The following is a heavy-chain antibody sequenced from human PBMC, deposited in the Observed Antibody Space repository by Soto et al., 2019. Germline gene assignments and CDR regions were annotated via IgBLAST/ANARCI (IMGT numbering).Heavy chain of an antibody. Sequence: SSETLSLTCTVSGGSISSSSYYWGWIRQPPGKGLEWIGSIYYSGSTYYNPSLKSRVTISVDTSKNQFSLKLSSVTAADTAVYYCARQDQLLLYFDYWGQGTLVTVSS. CDR3: ARQDQLLLYFDY. D-gene: IGHD2-2*01. CDR1: GGSISSSSYY. CDR2: IYYSGST. J-gene: IGHJ4*02. V-gene: IGHV4-39*01.